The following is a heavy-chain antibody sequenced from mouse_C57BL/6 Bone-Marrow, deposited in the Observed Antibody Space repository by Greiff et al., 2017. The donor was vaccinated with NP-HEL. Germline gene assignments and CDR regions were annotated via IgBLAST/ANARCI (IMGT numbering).Heavy chain of an antibody. CDR3: ARTYGSSRGYFDV. D-gene: IGHD1-1*01. Sequence: EVKLMESGPGLVKPSQSLSLTCSVTGYSITSGYYWNWIRQFPGNKLEWMGYISYDGSNNYNPSLKNRISITRDTSKNQFFLKLNSVTTEDTATYYCARTYGSSRGYFDVWGTGTTVTVSS. J-gene: IGHJ1*03. CDR2: ISYDGSN. V-gene: IGHV3-6*01. CDR1: GYSITSGYY.